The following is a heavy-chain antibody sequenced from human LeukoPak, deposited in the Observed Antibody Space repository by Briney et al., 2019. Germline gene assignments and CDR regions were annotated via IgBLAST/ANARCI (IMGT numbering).Heavy chain of an antibody. V-gene: IGHV3-23*01. Sequence: GGSLRLSCAASGFTFSSYAMSWVRQAPGKGLEWVSAISGSGGSTYYADSVKGRFTISRDDAKNSLYLQMDSLRAEDTALYYCARVPSGTYPSFYFDHWGQGSLVTVSS. J-gene: IGHJ4*02. CDR2: ISGSGGST. CDR3: ARVPSGTYPSFYFDH. CDR1: GFTFSSYA. D-gene: IGHD1-26*01.